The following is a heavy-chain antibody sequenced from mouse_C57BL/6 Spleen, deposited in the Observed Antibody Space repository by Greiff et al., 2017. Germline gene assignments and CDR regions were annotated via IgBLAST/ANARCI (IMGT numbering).Heavy chain of an antibody. CDR3: ARGKYNGSSYKYYAMDY. V-gene: IGHV1-19*01. J-gene: IGHJ4*01. CDR1: GYTFTDYY. CDR2: IHPYNGGI. Sequence: VQLQQSGPVLVKPGASVKMSCKASGYTFTDYYMNWVKQSHGKSLEWIGVIHPYNGGISYNEKFKGKATLTVDKSSSTVSMELNSLTSEDAAFYYGARGKYNGSSYKYYAMDYWGQGTSVTVSS. D-gene: IGHD1-1*01.